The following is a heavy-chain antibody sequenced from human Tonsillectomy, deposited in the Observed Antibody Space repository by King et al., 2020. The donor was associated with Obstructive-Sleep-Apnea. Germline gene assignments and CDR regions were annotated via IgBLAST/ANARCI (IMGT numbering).Heavy chain of an antibody. J-gene: IGHJ6*02. D-gene: IGHD3-3*01. CDR2: INHRGST. CDR1: GGSFSGYY. Sequence: VQLQQWGAGLLKPSETLSLTCAVYGGSFSGYYWSWIRQPPGKGLEWIGEINHRGSTNYNPSLKSRVTISVDTSKNQFSLKLSSVTAADTAVYYCARGKGTYYDFWSGYESNYYYYGMDVWGQGTTVTVSS. CDR3: ARGKGTYYDFWSGYESNYYYYGMDV. V-gene: IGHV4-34*01.